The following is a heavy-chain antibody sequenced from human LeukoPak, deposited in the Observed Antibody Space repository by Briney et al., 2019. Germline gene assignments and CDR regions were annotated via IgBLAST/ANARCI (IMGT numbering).Heavy chain of an antibody. CDR3: AREGMTYYDILTGYYIFTYYYGMDV. Sequence: PGGSLRLSCAASGFTFSSYSMNWVRQAPGKGLEWVSSISSSSSYIYYADSVKGRFTISRDNAKNSLYLQMNSLRAEDTAVYYCAREGMTYYDILTGYYIFTYYYGMDVWGQGTTVTVSS. V-gene: IGHV3-21*01. D-gene: IGHD3-9*01. CDR2: ISSSSSYI. CDR1: GFTFSSYS. J-gene: IGHJ6*02.